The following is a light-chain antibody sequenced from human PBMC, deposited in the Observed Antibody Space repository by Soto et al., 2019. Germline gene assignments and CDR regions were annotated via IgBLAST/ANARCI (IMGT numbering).Light chain of an antibody. CDR1: QSISSD. Sequence: DIQMTQSPSSLSASVGDIVTITCRAIQSISSDLNWYQQKPGKAPKLLIYKASTLKSGVPSRFSGSGSGTEFTLTISSLQPDDFATYYCQHYNSYSEAFGQGTKVDIK. V-gene: IGKV1-5*03. J-gene: IGKJ1*01. CDR3: QHYNSYSEA. CDR2: KAS.